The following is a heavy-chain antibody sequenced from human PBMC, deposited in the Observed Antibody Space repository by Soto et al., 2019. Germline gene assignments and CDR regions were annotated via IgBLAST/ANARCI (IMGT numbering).Heavy chain of an antibody. D-gene: IGHD4-17*01. J-gene: IGHJ5*02. V-gene: IGHV4-30-2*01. CDR3: ARRTPTVVTGWFDP. CDR1: GGSISSGGYS. Sequence: SETLSLTCAVSGGSISSGGYSWSWIRQPPGKGLEWIGYIYHSGSTYYNPSLKSRVTISVDRSKNQFSLKLSSVTAADTAVYYCARRTPTVVTGWFDPWGQGTLVTVSS. CDR2: IYHSGST.